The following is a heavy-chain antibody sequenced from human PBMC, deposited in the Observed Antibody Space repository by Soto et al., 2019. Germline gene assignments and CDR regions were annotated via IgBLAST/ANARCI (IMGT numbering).Heavy chain of an antibody. CDR1: GFTFGDYA. J-gene: IGHJ3*02. D-gene: IGHD2-15*01. V-gene: IGHV3-49*04. Sequence: GGSLRLSCTASGFTFGDYAMSWVRQAPGKGLEWVGFIRSKAYGGTTEYAASVKGRFTISRDDSKSIAYLQMNSLKTEDTAVYYCTSLDSSDAFDIWGQGTMVTVSS. CDR2: IRSKAYGGTT. CDR3: TSLDSSDAFDI.